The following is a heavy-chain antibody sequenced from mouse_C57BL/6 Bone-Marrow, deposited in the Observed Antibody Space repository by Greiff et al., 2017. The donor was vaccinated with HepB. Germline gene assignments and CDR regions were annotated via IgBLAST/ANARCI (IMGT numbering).Heavy chain of an antibody. V-gene: IGHV3-6*01. J-gene: IGHJ4*01. D-gene: IGHD1-1*01. Sequence: DVQLQESGPGLVKPSQSLSLTCSVTGYSITSGYYWNWIRQFPGNKLEWMGYISYDGSNNYNPSLKNRISITRDTSKNQFFLKLNSVTTEDTATYYCARGDYYGSSRYYAMDYWGQGTSVTVSS. CDR3: ARGDYYGSSRYYAMDY. CDR1: GYSITSGYY. CDR2: ISYDGSN.